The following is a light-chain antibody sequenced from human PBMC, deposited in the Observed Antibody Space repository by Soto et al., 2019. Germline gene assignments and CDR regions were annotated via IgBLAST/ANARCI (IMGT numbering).Light chain of an antibody. CDR2: SSS. Sequence: ELVFTHPPGTLSLSPGDRATLSCRASQSVSSTYLAWYQQRPGQAPRLLIYSSSSRASGIPDRFSGSESGTDFTLTISRLEPEDFAVYYCQQYRTSPPTWTFGQGTKVDI. V-gene: IGKV3-20*01. J-gene: IGKJ1*01. CDR3: QQYRTSPPTWT. CDR1: QSVSSTY.